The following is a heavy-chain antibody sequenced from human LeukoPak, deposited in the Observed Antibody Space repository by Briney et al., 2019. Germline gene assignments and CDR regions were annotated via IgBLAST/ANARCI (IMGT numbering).Heavy chain of an antibody. CDR1: GGSIGTYS. V-gene: IGHV4-59*01. CDR2: ISYTGST. Sequence: PSETLSLTCAVSGGSIGTYSWSWIRQPPGKGLEWIGYISYTGSTNYNPSLKSRVTISLDASENQFSLRLNSVAAADTAVYYCARDRDSRGWVDAFDIWGQGTMATVSS. D-gene: IGHD6-19*01. J-gene: IGHJ3*02. CDR3: ARDRDSRGWVDAFDI.